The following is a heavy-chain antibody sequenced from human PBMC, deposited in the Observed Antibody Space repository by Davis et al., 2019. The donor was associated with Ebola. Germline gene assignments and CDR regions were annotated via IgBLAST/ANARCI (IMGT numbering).Heavy chain of an antibody. CDR3: ATHWVGGWNDPFDY. CDR2: ISAYNGNT. J-gene: IGHJ4*02. CDR1: GYTFNLYG. V-gene: IGHV1-18*01. Sequence: ASVQVSCKASGYTFNLYGISWVRQAPGQGLEGMGWISAYNGNTNYPQRFQDRVTLPTHTSTNTAYMEVRSLRSDDTAVYYCATHWVGGWNDPFDYWGQGTLVTVSS. D-gene: IGHD1-1*01.